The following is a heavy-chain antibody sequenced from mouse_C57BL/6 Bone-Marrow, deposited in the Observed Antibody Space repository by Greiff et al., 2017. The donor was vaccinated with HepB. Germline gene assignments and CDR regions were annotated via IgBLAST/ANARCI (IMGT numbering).Heavy chain of an antibody. CDR2: INPSSGYT. CDR1: GYTFTSYT. CDR3: ANYGRSPWFAY. D-gene: IGHD1-1*01. V-gene: IGHV1-4*01. Sequence: QVQLKQSGAELARPGASVKMSCKASGYTFTSYTMHWVKQRPGQGLEWIGYINPSSGYTKYNQKFKDKATLTADKSSSTAYMQLSSLTSEDSAVYYCANYGRSPWFAYWGQGTLVTVSA. J-gene: IGHJ3*01.